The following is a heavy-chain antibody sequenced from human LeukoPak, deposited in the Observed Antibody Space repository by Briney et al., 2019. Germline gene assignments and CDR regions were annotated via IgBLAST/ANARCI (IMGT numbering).Heavy chain of an antibody. CDR1: GFTFSNYA. Sequence: GGSLRLSCVASGFTFSNYAMTWVRLAPGRGLEWVSSIRGIRGSNAVTGYADSVRGRFANSRDNSGDTLYLQMNNLRAEDTAVYYCARDPNGDYVGAFDFRGRGTLVTVSS. CDR2: IRGIRGSNAVT. J-gene: IGHJ3*01. V-gene: IGHV3-23*01. CDR3: ARDPNGDYVGAFDF. D-gene: IGHD4-17*01.